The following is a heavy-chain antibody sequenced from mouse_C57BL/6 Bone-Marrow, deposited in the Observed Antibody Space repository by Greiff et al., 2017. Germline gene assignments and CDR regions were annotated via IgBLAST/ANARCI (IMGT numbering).Heavy chain of an antibody. CDR3: ARLGTTVVESPYYAMDY. J-gene: IGHJ4*01. D-gene: IGHD1-1*01. CDR1: GFTFSSYG. V-gene: IGHV5-6*01. CDR2: ISSGGSYT. Sequence: EVMLVESGGDLVKPGGSLQLSCAASGFTFSSYGMSWVRQTPDKRLAWVATISSGGSYTYYPDSVKGRFTISRDNAKNTLYLQMSSLKSEDTAMYYCARLGTTVVESPYYAMDYWGQGTSVTVSS.